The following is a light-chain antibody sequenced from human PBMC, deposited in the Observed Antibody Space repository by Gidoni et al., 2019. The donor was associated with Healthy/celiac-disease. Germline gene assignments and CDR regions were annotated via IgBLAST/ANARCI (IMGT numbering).Light chain of an antibody. Sequence: EIVLTQSPGTLSLSPGERATLSCRASQSVSSSYLAWYQQKPGQAPRLLIYGASSRATGIPDRVSGSGSGTDFTLTISRLEPEDFAVYYCQQYGSSPGTFXQXTKVXIK. V-gene: IGKV3-20*01. CDR3: QQYGSSPGT. J-gene: IGKJ1*01. CDR1: QSVSSSY. CDR2: GAS.